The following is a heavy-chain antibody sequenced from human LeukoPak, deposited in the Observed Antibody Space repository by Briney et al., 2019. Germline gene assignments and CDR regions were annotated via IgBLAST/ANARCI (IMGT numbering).Heavy chain of an antibody. CDR2: INHSGST. D-gene: IGHD2-2*01. CDR1: GGSFSGYY. V-gene: IGHV4-34*01. Sequence: PSETLSLTCAVYGGSFSGYYWNWIRQPPGKGLEWIGEINHSGSTNYNPSLKSRVTISVDTSKNQFSLKLTSVTAADTAVYYCARRDVPAAREDFDYWGQGTLVTVSS. J-gene: IGHJ4*02. CDR3: ARRDVPAAREDFDY.